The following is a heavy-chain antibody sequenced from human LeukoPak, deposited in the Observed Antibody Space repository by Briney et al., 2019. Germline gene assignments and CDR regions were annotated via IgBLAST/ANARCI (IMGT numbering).Heavy chain of an antibody. V-gene: IGHV4-34*01. J-gene: IGHJ3*02. D-gene: IGHD2-21*02. CDR2: INHSGST. CDR3: ASSYCGGDCYDAFDI. Sequence: KPSETLSLTCAVYGGSFSGYYWSWIRQPPGKGLEWIGEINHSGSTNYNPSLKSRVTISVDTSKNQFSLKLSSVTAADTAVYYCASSYCGGDCYDAFDIWGQGTMVTVSS. CDR1: GGSFSGYY.